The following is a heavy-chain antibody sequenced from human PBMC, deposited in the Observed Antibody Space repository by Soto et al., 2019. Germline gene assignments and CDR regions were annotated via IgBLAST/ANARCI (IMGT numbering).Heavy chain of an antibody. CDR2: IKEDGSER. Sequence: PGGSLRLSCAASGFTFSNYWMSWVRQAPGKGLEWVANIKEDGSERNYVDPVKGRFTISRDNAENSLYLQMNSLRAEDTAVSYCASARHIGPWGQGTLVTVSS. D-gene: IGHD2-21*01. V-gene: IGHV3-7*01. J-gene: IGHJ5*02. CDR1: GFTFSNYW. CDR3: ASARHIGP.